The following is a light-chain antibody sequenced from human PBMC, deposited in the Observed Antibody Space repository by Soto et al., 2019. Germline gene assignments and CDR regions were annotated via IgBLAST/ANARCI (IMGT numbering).Light chain of an antibody. CDR3: QSYDSSLSGSVV. V-gene: IGLV1-40*01. CDR2: GNS. Sequence: QPVLTQPPSVSGAPGQRVTISCTGSSSNIGAGYDVHWYQQLPGTAPKLLIYGNSNRPSGDPDRFSGSKSGTSASLAITGLQAEDEADYYCQSYDSSLSGSVVFGGGTQLTVL. J-gene: IGLJ2*01. CDR1: SSNIGAGYD.